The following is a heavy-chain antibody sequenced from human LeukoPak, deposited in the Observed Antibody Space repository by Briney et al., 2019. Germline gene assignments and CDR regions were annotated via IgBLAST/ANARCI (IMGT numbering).Heavy chain of an antibody. V-gene: IGHV3-23*01. J-gene: IGHJ4*02. D-gene: IGHD2-15*01. Sequence: PGGSLRLSCAASGFTFSSYAMSWVRQAPGKGLEWVSAISGSGGSTYYADSVKGRFTISRDNSKNTLYLQMNSLRAEDTAVYYCAKGPIGYCSGGSCYVVYWGQGTLVTVSS. CDR2: ISGSGGST. CDR3: AKGPIGYCSGGSCYVVY. CDR1: GFTFSSYA.